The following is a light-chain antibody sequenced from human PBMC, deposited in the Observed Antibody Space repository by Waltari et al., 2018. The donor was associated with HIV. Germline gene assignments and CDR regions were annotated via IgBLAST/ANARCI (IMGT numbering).Light chain of an antibody. CDR1: QSVLYSSNNKNY. J-gene: IGKJ1*01. Sequence: DIVMTQSPDSLAVSLGERATINCKSSQSVLYSSNNKNYLAWYQQKPGQPPKLLIYWASTREPGVPDRFSGSGSQTDFTLTISSLQAEDVAVYYCQQYYSTLRTFGQGTKVEIK. V-gene: IGKV4-1*01. CDR3: QQYYSTLRT. CDR2: WAS.